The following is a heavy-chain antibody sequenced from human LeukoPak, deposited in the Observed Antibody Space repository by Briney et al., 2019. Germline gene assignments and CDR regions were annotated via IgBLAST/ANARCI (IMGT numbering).Heavy chain of an antibody. CDR3: ARDSRDGYNRGPYYYYGMDV. V-gene: IGHV3-23*01. Sequence: PGGSLRLSCAASGFTFSSYAMSWVRQAPGKGLEWVSAISGSGGSTYYADSVKGRFTISRDNSKNTLYLQMNSLRAEDTAVYYCARDSRDGYNRGPYYYYGMDVWGQGTTVTVSS. CDR2: ISGSGGST. CDR1: GFTFSSYA. D-gene: IGHD5-24*01. J-gene: IGHJ6*02.